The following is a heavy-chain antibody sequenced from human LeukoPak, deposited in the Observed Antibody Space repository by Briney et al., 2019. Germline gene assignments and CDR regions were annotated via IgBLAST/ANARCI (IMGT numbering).Heavy chain of an antibody. CDR2: IYYSGST. J-gene: IGHJ4*02. CDR3: ARREGARPMDY. Sequence: SETLSLTCTVSGGSISSSSYYWGWIRQPPGKGLEWIGSIYYSGSTYYNPSLKSRVTISVDASKNQFSLKLSSVTAADTAVYYCARREGARPMDYWGQGILVTVSS. D-gene: IGHD6-6*01. V-gene: IGHV4-39*01. CDR1: GGSISSSSYY.